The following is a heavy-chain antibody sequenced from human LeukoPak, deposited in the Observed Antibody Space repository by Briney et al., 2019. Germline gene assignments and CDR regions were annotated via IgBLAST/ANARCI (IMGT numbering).Heavy chain of an antibody. D-gene: IGHD3-3*01. J-gene: IGHJ4*02. V-gene: IGHV4-34*01. CDR1: GGSFSGYY. Sequence: SETLSLTCAVYGGSFSGYYWSWIRQPPGEGLEWIGGINHSGSTNYNPSLKSRVTISVDTSKNQFSLKLSSVTAADTAVYYCARAITIFGVAPFDYWGQGTLVTVSS. CDR3: ARAITIFGVAPFDY. CDR2: INHSGST.